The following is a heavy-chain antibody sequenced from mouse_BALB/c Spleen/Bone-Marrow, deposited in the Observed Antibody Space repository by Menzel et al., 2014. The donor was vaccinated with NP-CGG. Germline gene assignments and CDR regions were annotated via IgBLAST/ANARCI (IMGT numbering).Heavy chain of an antibody. V-gene: IGHV1S81*02. D-gene: IGHD3-3*01. J-gene: IGHJ3*01. CDR2: INPSNGGT. Sequence: QVQLKESGAELVKPGASVKLSCKSSGYTFTSYYVYWVKQRPGQGLEWIGGINPSNGGTNFNEKFKSKATLTVDKSSSTAYMQLSSLTSEDSAVYYCTREGTFFAYWGQGTLVTVSA. CDR3: TREGTFFAY. CDR1: GYTFTSYY.